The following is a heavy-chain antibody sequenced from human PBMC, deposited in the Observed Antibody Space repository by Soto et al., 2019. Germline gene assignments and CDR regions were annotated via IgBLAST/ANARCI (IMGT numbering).Heavy chain of an antibody. CDR1: GYSFTSYW. CDR3: ARVDGGNSYCYYYYGMDV. Sequence: GESLKISCKGSGYSFTSYWIGWVRQMPGKGLEWMGIIYPGDSDTRYSPSLQGQVTISADKSISTAYLQWSSLKASDTAMYYCARVDGGNSYCYYYYGMDVWGQGTTVTVSS. V-gene: IGHV5-51*01. D-gene: IGHD2-21*02. CDR2: IYPGDSDT. J-gene: IGHJ6*02.